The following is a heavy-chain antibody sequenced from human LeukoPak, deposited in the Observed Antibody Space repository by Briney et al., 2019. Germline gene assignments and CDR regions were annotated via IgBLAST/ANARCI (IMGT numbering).Heavy chain of an antibody. CDR3: AKGVAAAGSFDY. D-gene: IGHD6-13*01. V-gene: IGHV3-30*18. CDR1: GFTFSSCG. CDR2: ISYDGSNK. J-gene: IGHJ4*02. Sequence: PGRSLRLSCAASGFTFSSCGMHWVRQAPGKGLEWVAVISYDGSNKYYADSVKGRFTISRDNSKNTLYLQMNSLRAEDTAVYYCAKGVAAAGSFDYWGQGTLVTVSS.